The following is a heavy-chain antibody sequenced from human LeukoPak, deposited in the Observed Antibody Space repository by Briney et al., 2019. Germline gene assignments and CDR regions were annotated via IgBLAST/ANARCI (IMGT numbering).Heavy chain of an antibody. CDR2: VSGSGGIT. CDR1: GFTFSSYA. D-gene: IGHD3-22*01. CDR3: AKAYMVIRIRDIYYFDY. J-gene: IGHJ4*02. Sequence: GGSLRLSCAASGFTFSSYAMSWVRQAPGKGLEGVSSVSGSGGITYYADSVKGGFTISRDNSKNTLYLQMNSLRAEDTAVCYCAKAYMVIRIRDIYYFDYWGQGTLVTVSS. V-gene: IGHV3-23*01.